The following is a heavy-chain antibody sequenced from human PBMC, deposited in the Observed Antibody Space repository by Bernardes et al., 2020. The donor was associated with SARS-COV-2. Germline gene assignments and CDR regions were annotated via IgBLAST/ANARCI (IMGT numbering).Heavy chain of an antibody. CDR1: GFTFSGSA. J-gene: IGHJ6*02. CDR3: TSAEGITIFGPPSGEMDV. V-gene: IGHV3-73*01. CDR2: IRSKANSYAT. D-gene: IGHD3-3*01. Sequence: GGSLRLSCAASGFTFSGSAMHWVRQASGKGLEWVGRIRSKANSYATAYAASVKGRFTISRDDSKNTAYLQMNSLKTEDTAVYYCTSAEGITIFGPPSGEMDVWGQGTTVTVSS.